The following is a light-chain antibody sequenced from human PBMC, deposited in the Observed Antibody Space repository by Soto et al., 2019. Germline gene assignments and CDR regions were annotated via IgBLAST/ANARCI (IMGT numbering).Light chain of an antibody. CDR1: QTVNSDY. J-gene: IGKJ1*01. CDR3: HQFGYSPRT. CDR2: ATS. V-gene: IGKV3-20*01. Sequence: EVVLTQSPATLSLAPGERATLSCRASQTVNSDYLAWFQQRPGQAPRLLIFATSRRATDIPDRFSGSGSGTDFTLAIRRLEPEDFAVYYCHQFGYSPRTFGQGTKVDIK.